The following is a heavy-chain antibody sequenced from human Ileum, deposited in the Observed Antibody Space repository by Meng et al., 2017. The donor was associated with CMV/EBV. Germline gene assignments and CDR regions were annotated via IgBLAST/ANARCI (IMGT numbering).Heavy chain of an antibody. CDR2: IHYSGDN. CDR3: ARAADSDYIWA. J-gene: IGHJ5*02. Sequence: QMQLQEAGPGLVKPSENQYLTCTVSGGSISSFYWIWIRQPPGKGLEWIVYIHYSGDNNYNPSLKSRVTISLDTSKNHFSLKLSSVTAADTAVYFCARAADSDYIWAWGQGTLVTVSS. V-gene: IGHV4-59*01. CDR1: GGSISSFY. D-gene: IGHD3-16*01.